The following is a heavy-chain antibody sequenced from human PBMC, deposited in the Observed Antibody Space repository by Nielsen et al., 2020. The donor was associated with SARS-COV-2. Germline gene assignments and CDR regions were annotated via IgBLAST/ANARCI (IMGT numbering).Heavy chain of an antibody. V-gene: IGHV3-23*03. Sequence: GGSLRLSCAASGFTFTSYWMTWVRQAPGKGLEWVSVIYSGGSSTYYADSVKGRFTISRDNSKNTLYLQMNSLRAEDTAVYYCAKAGDYNLYYYGMDVWGQGTTVTVSS. CDR3: AKAGDYNLYYYGMDV. CDR1: GFTFTSYW. J-gene: IGHJ6*02. D-gene: IGHD4-17*01. CDR2: IYSGGSST.